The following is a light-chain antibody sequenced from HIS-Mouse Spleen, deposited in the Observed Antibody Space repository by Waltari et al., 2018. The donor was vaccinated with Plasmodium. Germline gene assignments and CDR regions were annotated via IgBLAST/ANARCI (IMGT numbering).Light chain of an antibody. Sequence: QSALTQPPSASGSPGQSVTISCTGSSDVGGYNYVSWYQQHPGKAPKLMIYEVSKRPLGVPDRFSGSKSGNTASLTVSGLQAEDEADYYCSSYAGSNNLVFGGGTKLTVL. J-gene: IGLJ2*01. V-gene: IGLV2-8*01. CDR3: SSYAGSNNLV. CDR1: SDVGGYNY. CDR2: EVS.